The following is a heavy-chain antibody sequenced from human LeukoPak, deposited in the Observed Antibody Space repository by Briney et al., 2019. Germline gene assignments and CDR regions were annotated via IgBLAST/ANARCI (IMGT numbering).Heavy chain of an antibody. CDR1: GFTFSSYA. V-gene: IGHV3-23*01. J-gene: IGHJ4*02. D-gene: IGHD2-15*01. Sequence: GGSLRLSCAASGFTFSSYAMSWVRQAPGEGLEWVSAISGSGGSTYYADSVKGRFTISRDNSKNTLYLQMNSLRAEDTAVYYCAKSPTPKYCSGGSCYFTDYWGQGTLVTVSS. CDR2: ISGSGGST. CDR3: AKSPTPKYCSGGSCYFTDY.